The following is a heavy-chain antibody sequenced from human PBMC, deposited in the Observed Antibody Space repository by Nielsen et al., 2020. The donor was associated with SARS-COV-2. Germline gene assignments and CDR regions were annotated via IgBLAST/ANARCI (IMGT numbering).Heavy chain of an antibody. Sequence: SETLSLTCTVSGGSISSYYWSWIRQPPGKGLEWIGYIYYSGSTNYNPSLKSRVAISVDTSKNQFSLKLSSVTAADTAVYYCARAGYGSGSYYLSPFDYWGQGTLVTVSS. V-gene: IGHV4-59*13. CDR2: IYYSGST. CDR3: ARAGYGSGSYYLSPFDY. D-gene: IGHD3-10*01. J-gene: IGHJ4*02. CDR1: GGSISSYY.